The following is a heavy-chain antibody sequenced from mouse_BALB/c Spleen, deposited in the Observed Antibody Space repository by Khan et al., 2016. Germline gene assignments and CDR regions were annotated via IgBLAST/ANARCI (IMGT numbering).Heavy chain of an antibody. Sequence: EVKLLESGPGLVKPSQSLSLTCTVTGYSITSDYAWNWFRQFPGNKLEWMGYISYSGSTRYYPSLKSRISITRDTSRNQFYLPLNSVTTEDTATYYCARTPPAYYAMDYWGQGTSVTVSS. CDR1: GYSITSDYA. CDR3: ARTPPAYYAMDY. J-gene: IGHJ4*01. CDR2: ISYSGST. V-gene: IGHV3-2*02.